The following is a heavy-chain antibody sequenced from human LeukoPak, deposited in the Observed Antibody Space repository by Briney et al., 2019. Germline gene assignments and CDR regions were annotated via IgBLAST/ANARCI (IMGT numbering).Heavy chain of an antibody. Sequence: GGSLRLSCAASGFTFSNYGMHWVRQAPGKGLEWVAYIWYDGSNKYYADSVKGRFTISRDNSKNTVYLQMNSLRAGDTAVYFCARDGSGWSKHWGQGTLVTVSS. V-gene: IGHV3-30*02. J-gene: IGHJ4*02. CDR3: ARDGSGWSKH. CDR1: GFTFSNYG. CDR2: IWYDGSNK. D-gene: IGHD6-19*01.